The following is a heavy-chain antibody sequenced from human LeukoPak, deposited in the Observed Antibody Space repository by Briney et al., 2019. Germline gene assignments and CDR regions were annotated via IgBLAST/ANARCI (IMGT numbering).Heavy chain of an antibody. J-gene: IGHJ5*02. V-gene: IGHV4-34*01. CDR1: GGFFSGYY. CDR3: ARMYYYGSGGNWFDP. D-gene: IGHD3-10*01. CDR2: INHSGST. Sequence: SETLSLTCAVYGGFFSGYYWSWIRQPPGKGLEWIGEINHSGSTNYNPSLKSRVTISVDTSKNQFSLKLSSVTAADTAVYYCARMYYYGSGGNWFDPWGQGTLVTVSS.